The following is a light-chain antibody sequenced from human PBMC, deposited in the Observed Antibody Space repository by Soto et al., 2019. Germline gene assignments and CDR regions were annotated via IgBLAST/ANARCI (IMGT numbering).Light chain of an antibody. CDR3: QQYNNWPT. CDR2: GAS. Sequence: EIVMTQSPATLSVSPGERATLSCRASQSVSSNLAWYQQKPGQAPRLLIYGASTRATGIPARFSGSGSGTEVTLTISSLQSEDFAVYYCQQYNNWPTLGQGTKVEIK. V-gene: IGKV3-15*01. J-gene: IGKJ1*01. CDR1: QSVSSN.